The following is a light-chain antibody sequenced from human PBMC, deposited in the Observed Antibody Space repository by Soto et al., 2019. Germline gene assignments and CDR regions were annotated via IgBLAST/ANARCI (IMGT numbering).Light chain of an antibody. Sequence: DIQMTQSPSSVSASVGDRVTITCRASQGVGRWLAWYQQKPGKAPTLLISAASTLQRGVPSRFSGSGSGTDFTLTITSLQPEDFATYFCQRANRFPRTFGQGTRLEIK. CDR1: QGVGRW. J-gene: IGKJ2*01. CDR2: AAS. V-gene: IGKV1-12*01. CDR3: QRANRFPRT.